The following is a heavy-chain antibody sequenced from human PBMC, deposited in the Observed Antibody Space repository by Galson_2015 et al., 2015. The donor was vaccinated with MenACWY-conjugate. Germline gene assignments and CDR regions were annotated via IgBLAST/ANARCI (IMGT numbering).Heavy chain of an antibody. Sequence: ETLSLTCTVSGGSITSYYWNWIRHPAGKGLEWIGYVHHTGSTSYKPSLRSRVTMSVDTSNSHFSLKLSSVTAADTAVYYCARWEASLNAFDIWGRGTMVTVSS. J-gene: IGHJ3*02. V-gene: IGHV4-59*01. CDR3: ARWEASLNAFDI. CDR2: VHHTGST. D-gene: IGHD1-26*01. CDR1: GGSITSYY.